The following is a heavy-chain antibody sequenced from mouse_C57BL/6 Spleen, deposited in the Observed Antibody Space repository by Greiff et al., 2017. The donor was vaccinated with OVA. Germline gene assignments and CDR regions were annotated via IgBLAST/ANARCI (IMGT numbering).Heavy chain of an antibody. V-gene: IGHV1-26*01. CDR1: GYPFTDYY. CDR3: ASIYYDYDDVLMDY. D-gene: IGHD2-4*01. J-gene: IGHJ4*01. CDR2: INPNNGGT. Sequence: EVQLQQSGPELVKPGASVKISCKASGYPFTDYYMNWVKQSHGKSLEWIGDINPNNGGTSYNQKFKGKATLTVDKSSSTAYMELRSLTSEDSAVYYCASIYYDYDDVLMDYWGQGTSVTVSS.